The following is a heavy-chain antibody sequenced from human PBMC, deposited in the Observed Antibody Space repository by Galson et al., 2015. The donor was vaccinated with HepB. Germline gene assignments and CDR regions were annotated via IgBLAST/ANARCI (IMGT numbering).Heavy chain of an antibody. CDR1: GFTFSSYA. J-gene: IGHJ4*02. D-gene: IGHD1-7*01. Sequence: SLRLSCAASGFTFSSYAMHWVRQAPGKGLEWVAVISYDGSNKYYADSVKGRFTISRDNSKNTLYLQMNSLRAEDTAVYYCARLNYYFDYWGQGTLVTVSS. CDR3: ARLNYYFDY. V-gene: IGHV3-30-3*01. CDR2: ISYDGSNK.